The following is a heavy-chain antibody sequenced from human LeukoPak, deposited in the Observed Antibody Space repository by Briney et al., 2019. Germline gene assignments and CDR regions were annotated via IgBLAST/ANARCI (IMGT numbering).Heavy chain of an antibody. D-gene: IGHD3-9*01. Sequence: SETLSLTCAVYGGSFSSYYWSWIRQPPGKGLEWIGYIYYSGSTNYNPSLKSRVTISVDTSKNQFSLKLSSVTAADTAVYYCARHDYDILTGENWFDPWGQGTLVTVSS. CDR2: IYYSGST. J-gene: IGHJ5*02. CDR1: GGSFSSYY. V-gene: IGHV4-59*08. CDR3: ARHDYDILTGENWFDP.